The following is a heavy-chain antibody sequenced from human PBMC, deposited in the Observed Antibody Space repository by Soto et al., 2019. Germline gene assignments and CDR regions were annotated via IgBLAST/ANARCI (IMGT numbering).Heavy chain of an antibody. CDR2: ISGSGGST. V-gene: IGHV3-23*01. CDR3: ARQGRVEMATIWDYYYYGMDV. D-gene: IGHD5-12*01. CDR1: GFTFSSYA. J-gene: IGHJ6*02. Sequence: GGSLRLSCAASGFTFSSYAMSWVRQAPGKGLEWVSAISGSGGSTYYADSVKGRFTISRDNSTNTLYLQMNSLRAEDTAVYYCARQGRVEMATIWDYYYYGMDVWGQGTTVTVSS.